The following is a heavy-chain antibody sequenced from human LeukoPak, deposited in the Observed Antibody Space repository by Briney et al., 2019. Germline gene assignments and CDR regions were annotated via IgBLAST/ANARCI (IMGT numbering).Heavy chain of an antibody. Sequence: SETLSLTCTVSGGSISSYYWSWIRQPPGKGLEWIGYIYYSGSTNYNPSLKSRVTISVDTSKNQFSLQLNSVTPEDTAVYYCTRGAPVGSSREFDYWGQGTLVTVSS. D-gene: IGHD5-24*01. CDR3: TRGAPVGSSREFDY. J-gene: IGHJ4*02. CDR1: GGSISSYY. V-gene: IGHV4-59*12. CDR2: IYYSGST.